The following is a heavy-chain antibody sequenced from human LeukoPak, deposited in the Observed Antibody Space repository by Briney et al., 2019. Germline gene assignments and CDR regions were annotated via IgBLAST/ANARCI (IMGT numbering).Heavy chain of an antibody. V-gene: IGHV3-7*01. CDR3: ARTVPGHPDDYFDY. D-gene: IGHD6-19*01. CDR2: MNQDGSAI. Sequence: PGGSLRLSCASSGFTFSRHWMSWVRQAPGKRLERVAHMNQDGSAIYSIDSVKGRFTISRDNDRNSLCLQMNGLTVADTAVYYCARTVPGHPDDYFDYWGQGTLVTVSS. J-gene: IGHJ4*02. CDR1: GFTFSRHW.